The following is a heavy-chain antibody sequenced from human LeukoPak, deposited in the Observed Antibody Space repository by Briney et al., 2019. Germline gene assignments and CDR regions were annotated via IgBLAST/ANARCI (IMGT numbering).Heavy chain of an antibody. D-gene: IGHD1-20*01. J-gene: IGHJ4*02. CDR1: GFPFRDYS. CDR2: IGLDSGFT. V-gene: IGHV3-21*05. CDR3: ARDHNWAFDS. Sequence: PGGSLRLSCAASGFPFRDYSMNWVRQAPGRGLEWLSYIGLDSGFTSYADSVEGRFTISSDTARNSLYLHLNSLRAEDTAVYFCARDHNWAFDSWGQGTLVTVSS.